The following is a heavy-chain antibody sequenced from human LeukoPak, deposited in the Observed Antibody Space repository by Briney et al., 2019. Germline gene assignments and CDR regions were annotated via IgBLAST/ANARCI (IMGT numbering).Heavy chain of an antibody. Sequence: ASVKVSCKASGYTFTSFGISWVRQAPGQGLEWMGWIVVYDGDANYAQKFQGRVTMTTDTSTSTAYMELRSLRSDDTAVYYCARGPYDILTGYMYYYYMDVWGKGTTVTVSS. V-gene: IGHV1-18*01. CDR2: IVVYDGDA. CDR1: GYTFTSFG. J-gene: IGHJ6*03. CDR3: ARGPYDILTGYMYYYYMDV. D-gene: IGHD3-9*01.